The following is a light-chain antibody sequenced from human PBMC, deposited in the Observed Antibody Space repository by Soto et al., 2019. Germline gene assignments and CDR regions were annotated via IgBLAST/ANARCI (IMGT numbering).Light chain of an antibody. Sequence: DIQMTQSPSSLSASGGDRVTITCRASQSISSYLNWYQQKPGKAPKLLIYAAFSLQSGVPSRFSGSGSGTDFTLTISSLQPEDFATYYCQQSYSSPYTFGQGTRLEI. CDR3: QQSYSSPYT. CDR2: AAF. V-gene: IGKV1-39*01. CDR1: QSISSY. J-gene: IGKJ5*01.